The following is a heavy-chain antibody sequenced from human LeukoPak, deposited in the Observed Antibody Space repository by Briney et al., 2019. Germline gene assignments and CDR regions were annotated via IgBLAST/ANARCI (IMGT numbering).Heavy chain of an antibody. V-gene: IGHV3-7*01. CDR2: MKYDGSEK. D-gene: IGHD6-13*01. CDR3: ARDIAAAGLFFDY. J-gene: IGHJ4*02. Sequence: GGSLRLSCAASGFTFSSYWMSWVRQAPGKGLEWVANMKYDGSEKDYVDSVKSRFTISRDNAKNSLYLQMNSLRAEDTAVYYCARDIAAAGLFFDYWGQGTLVTVSS. CDR1: GFTFSSYW.